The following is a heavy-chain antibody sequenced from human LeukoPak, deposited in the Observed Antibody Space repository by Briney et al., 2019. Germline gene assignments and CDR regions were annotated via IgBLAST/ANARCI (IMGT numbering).Heavy chain of an antibody. J-gene: IGHJ5*02. V-gene: IGHV1-18*01. Sequence: ASVKVSCKASGYTFTTYGISWVRQAPGQGLEWMGWISAYSGNTNYAQKLQGRITMTTDTSKSTAYMEPRSLRSDDTAMYYCARDGRQGSPSMFDPWGQGTLVTVSS. D-gene: IGHD1-26*01. CDR3: ARDGRQGSPSMFDP. CDR1: GYTFTTYG. CDR2: ISAYSGNT.